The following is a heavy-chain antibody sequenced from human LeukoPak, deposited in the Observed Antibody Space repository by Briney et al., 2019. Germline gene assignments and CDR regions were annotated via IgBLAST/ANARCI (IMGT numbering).Heavy chain of an antibody. Sequence: GGTLRLSCAASGFTFRNHGMHWVRQAPGKGLEWVSSISSSSSYIYYADSVKGRFTISRDNAKNSLYLQMNSLRAEDTAVYYCARDPIPGTMIVVVTPGAFDIWGQGTMVTVSS. CDR1: GFTFRNHG. J-gene: IGHJ3*02. CDR2: ISSSSSYI. D-gene: IGHD3-22*01. V-gene: IGHV3-21*01. CDR3: ARDPIPGTMIVVVTPGAFDI.